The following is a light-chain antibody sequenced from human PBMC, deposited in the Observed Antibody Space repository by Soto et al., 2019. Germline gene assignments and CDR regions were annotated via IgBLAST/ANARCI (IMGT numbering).Light chain of an antibody. CDR1: QNIGNW. Sequence: DIQMTQSPSSVPASVGDRVTITCRASQNIGNWLAWYQQKPGRVPQLLIYAASNLKSGVPSRFVGSSLGPNSTSPTGSLRPEVPEPDNGQRAKIFPFTSGEGPRVESN. J-gene: IGKJ4*01. CDR2: AAS. V-gene: IGKV1-12*02. CDR3: QRAKIFPFT.